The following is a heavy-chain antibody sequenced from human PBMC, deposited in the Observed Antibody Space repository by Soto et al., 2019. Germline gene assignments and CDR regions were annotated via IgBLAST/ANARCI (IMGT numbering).Heavy chain of an antibody. J-gene: IGHJ6*03. Sequence: ASVKVSCKASGYTFTSYGISWVRQAPGQELEWIGWISAYYGITNYAHNLQCRVTMTTDTFTSTAYMVLRSLRSDFTAVYYCARGTRRGHYDILTEPLTYMDVWGKGTTVTGSS. CDR1: GYTFTSYG. CDR2: ISAYYGIT. V-gene: IGHV1-18*01. D-gene: IGHD3-9*01. CDR3: ARGTRRGHYDILTEPLTYMDV.